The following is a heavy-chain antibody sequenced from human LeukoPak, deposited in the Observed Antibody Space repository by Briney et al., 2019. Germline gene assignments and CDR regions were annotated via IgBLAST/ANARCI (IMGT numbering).Heavy chain of an antibody. J-gene: IGHJ6*02. CDR3: ARDLAAAGTFYYYGMDA. CDR1: GYTFTGYY. D-gene: IGHD6-13*01. V-gene: IGHV1-2*02. CDR2: INPNSGGT. Sequence: ASVKVSCKASGYTFTGYYMHWVRQAPGQGLEWMGWINPNSGGTNYAQKFQGRVTMTRDTSISTAYMELSRLRSDDTAVYYCARDLAAAGTFYYYGMDAWGQGTTVTVSS.